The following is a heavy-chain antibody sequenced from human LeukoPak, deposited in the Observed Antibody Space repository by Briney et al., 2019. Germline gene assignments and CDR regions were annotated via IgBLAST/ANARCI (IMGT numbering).Heavy chain of an antibody. CDR2: ISSDGTA. CDR1: GFTVTSNY. CDR3: ATYRRAFDI. D-gene: IGHD3-16*02. V-gene: IGHV3-53*01. J-gene: IGHJ3*02. Sequence: PGGSLRLSCAASGFTVTSNYMSWVRQAPGKGLEWVSTISSDGTAYYTDSAKGRFIISRDNSENTLYLQMNSLGGEDTAVYYCATYRRAFDIWGQGTMVTVSS.